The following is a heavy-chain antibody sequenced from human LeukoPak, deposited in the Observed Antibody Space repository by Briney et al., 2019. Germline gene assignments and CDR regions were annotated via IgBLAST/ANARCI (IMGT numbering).Heavy chain of an antibody. CDR1: GGSISSYY. J-gene: IGHJ6*02. V-gene: IGHV4-59*01. CDR3: AREPITMVRGYGMDV. Sequence: SETLSLTCTVSGGSISSYYWSWIRQPPGKGLEWIGYIYYSGSTNYNPSLESRVTISVDTSKNQFSLKLSSVTAADTAVYYCAREPITMVRGYGMDVWGQGTTVTVSS. CDR2: IYYSGST. D-gene: IGHD3-10*01.